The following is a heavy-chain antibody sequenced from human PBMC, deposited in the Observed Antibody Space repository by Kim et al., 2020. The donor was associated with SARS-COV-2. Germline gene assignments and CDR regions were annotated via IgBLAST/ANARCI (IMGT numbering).Heavy chain of an antibody. J-gene: IGHJ4*02. Sequence: GGSLRLSCAASGFTFSSYAMSWVRQAPGKGLEWVSAISGSGGSTYYADSVKGRFTISRDNSKNTLYLQMNSLRAEDTAVYYCAKAHHYDFWSGPNGGFDYWGQGTLVTVSS. CDR2: ISGSGGST. D-gene: IGHD3-3*01. CDR1: GFTFSSYA. V-gene: IGHV3-23*01. CDR3: AKAHHYDFWSGPNGGFDY.